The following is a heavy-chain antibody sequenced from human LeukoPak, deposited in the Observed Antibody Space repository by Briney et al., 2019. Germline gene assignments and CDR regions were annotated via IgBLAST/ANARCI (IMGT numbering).Heavy chain of an antibody. CDR1: XYTFTGYY. Sequence: XYTFTGYYXXXXRQAPGQGLXXXGXINPNSGGTNYAQKFQGWVTMTRDTSISTAYMELSRLRSDDTAVYYCAREVDRYCSSTSCSYFDYWGQGTLVTVSS. J-gene: IGHJ4*02. V-gene: IGHV1-2*04. CDR3: AREVDRYCSSTSCSYFDY. CDR2: INPNSGGT. D-gene: IGHD2-2*01.